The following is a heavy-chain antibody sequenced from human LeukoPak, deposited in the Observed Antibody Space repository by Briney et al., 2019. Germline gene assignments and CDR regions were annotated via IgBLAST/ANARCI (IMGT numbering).Heavy chain of an antibody. V-gene: IGHV3-30*18. Sequence: PGRSLRLSCAASGFTFSSYGMHWFRQAPVKGLEWVAVISYDVSNKSYADSVKDRFTISRDNSKNTLYLQMNSLRAEDTAVYYCANFSHPEDGIRYFDWLLYAPDYWGQGTLVTVSS. J-gene: IGHJ4*02. D-gene: IGHD3-9*01. CDR1: GFTFSSYG. CDR2: ISYDVSNK. CDR3: ANFSHPEDGIRYFDWLLYAPDY.